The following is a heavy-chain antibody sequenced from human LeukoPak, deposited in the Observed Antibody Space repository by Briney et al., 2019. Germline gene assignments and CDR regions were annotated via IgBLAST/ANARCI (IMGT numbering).Heavy chain of an antibody. CDR3: AGSPNYYFDY. Sequence: SETLSLTCTVSGVSISSGGYYWSWIRQRPGMGLEWIGFIYHSGSTYYNPSLKSRVTISVDRSKNQFSLKLSSVTAADTAVYYCAGSPNYYFDYWGQGTLVTVSS. CDR1: GVSISSGGYY. V-gene: IGHV4-31*03. J-gene: IGHJ4*02. CDR2: IYHSGST.